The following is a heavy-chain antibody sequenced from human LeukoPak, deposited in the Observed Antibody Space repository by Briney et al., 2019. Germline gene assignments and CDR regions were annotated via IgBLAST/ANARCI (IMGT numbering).Heavy chain of an antibody. CDR2: ISSNGDST. J-gene: IGHJ5*02. V-gene: IGHV3-64D*09. CDR3: VKSASSFGANWFDP. CDR1: GFTFSNYA. D-gene: IGHD3-3*01. Sequence: PGGSLRLSCSASGFTFSNYAMHWVRQAPGKGLEYVSAISSNGDSTYYADSVKGRFIISRDNSKNSLSLQMSSLRPEDTAVYYCVKSASSFGANWFDPWGQGTLVTVPS.